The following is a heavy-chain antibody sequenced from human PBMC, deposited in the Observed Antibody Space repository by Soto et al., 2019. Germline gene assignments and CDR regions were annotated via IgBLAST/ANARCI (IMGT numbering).Heavy chain of an antibody. J-gene: IGHJ4*02. CDR2: IIPILSIA. V-gene: IGHV1-69*02. Sequence: QVQLVQSGAEVKKPGSSVKVSCKASGGTFSTYTISWVRQAPGQGLEWMGRIIPILSIANYAQKFQGRVTITADKSTSTAYMELSSLRSEDTAVYYCASRSTVVVAATEAFDYWGQGTLVTVSS. CDR1: GGTFSTYT. D-gene: IGHD2-15*01. CDR3: ASRSTVVVAATEAFDY.